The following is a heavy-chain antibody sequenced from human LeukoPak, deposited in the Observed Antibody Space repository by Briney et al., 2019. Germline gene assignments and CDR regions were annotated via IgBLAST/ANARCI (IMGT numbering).Heavy chain of an antibody. Sequence: GGSLRLSCAASGSTFSSYSMNWVRQAPGKGLEWASYISSSSTIYYADSVKGRFTISRDNAKNSLYLQMNSLRDEDTAVYYCARDIVGATNEPDYWGQGTLVTVSS. CDR3: ARDIVGATNEPDY. V-gene: IGHV3-48*02. CDR2: ISSSSTI. CDR1: GSTFSSYS. D-gene: IGHD1-26*01. J-gene: IGHJ4*02.